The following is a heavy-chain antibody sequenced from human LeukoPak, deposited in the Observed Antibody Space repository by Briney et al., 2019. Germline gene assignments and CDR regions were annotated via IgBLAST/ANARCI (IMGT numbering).Heavy chain of an antibody. J-gene: IGHJ6*03. D-gene: IGHD3-10*01. V-gene: IGHV4-4*07. CDR2: IYTSGST. CDR3: ARWRRYGSGPYYYYMDV. CDR1: GGSISSYY. Sequence: PSETLSLTCTVSGGSISSYYWSWIRQPAGKGLEWIARIYTSGSTNYNPSLKSRVTISVDKSKNQFSLKLSSVTAADTAVYYCARWRRYGSGPYYYYMDVWGKGTTVTVSS.